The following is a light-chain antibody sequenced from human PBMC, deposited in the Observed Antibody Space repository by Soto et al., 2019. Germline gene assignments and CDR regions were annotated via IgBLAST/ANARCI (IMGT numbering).Light chain of an antibody. CDR2: LVS. CDR1: QSLLLSSGNNY. CDR3: MQALQTPLT. V-gene: IGKV2-28*01. Sequence: DIVLTQSPLSLPVTPGESASISCKASQSLLLSSGNNYLDWYLQKPGQSPQLLIYLVSNRASGVPDRFSGSGSGTDFTLKITRVEAEDVGLYYCMQALQTPLTLGQGTRLEIK. J-gene: IGKJ5*01.